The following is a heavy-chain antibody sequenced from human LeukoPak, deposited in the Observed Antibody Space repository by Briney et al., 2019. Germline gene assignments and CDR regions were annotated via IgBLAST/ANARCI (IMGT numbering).Heavy chain of an antibody. CDR3: ARDYSSGWYNWFDP. CDR2: MNPNSGNT. J-gene: IGHJ5*02. V-gene: IGHV1-8*02. Sequence: ASVKVSCKASGYTFTSYDINWVRQATGQGLEWMGWMNPNSGNTGYAQKFQGRVIMTRNTSISTAYMELSSLRSEDTAVYYCARDYSSGWYNWFDPWGQGTLVTVFS. CDR1: GYTFTSYD. D-gene: IGHD6-19*01.